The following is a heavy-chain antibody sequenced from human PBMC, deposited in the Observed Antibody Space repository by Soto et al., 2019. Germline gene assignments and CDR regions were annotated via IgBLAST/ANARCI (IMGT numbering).Heavy chain of an antibody. D-gene: IGHD6-13*01. CDR3: AKLQAAGAAPFDY. V-gene: IGHV3-30*18. CDR1: GFTFSSYG. CDR2: ISYDGSNK. J-gene: IGHJ4*02. Sequence: QVQLVESGGGAVQPGRSLRLSCAASGFTFSSYGMHWVRQAPGKGLEWVAVISYDGSNKYYADSVKGRFTISRDNSKNTLYLQMTGLRAEDTAVYYCAKLQAAGAAPFDYWGQGTLVTVSS.